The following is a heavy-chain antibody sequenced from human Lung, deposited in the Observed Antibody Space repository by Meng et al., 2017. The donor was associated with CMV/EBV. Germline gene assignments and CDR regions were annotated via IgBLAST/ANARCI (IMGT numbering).Heavy chain of an antibody. CDR3: ARGINGGCGD. CDR2: TYYRSKWYH. D-gene: IGHD4-23*01. CDR1: GDIVSSNSAA. Sequence: HVQLEQSGPGLVKPSQTPTLACAISGDIVSSNSAAWHWIRQSPSRGLEWLGRTYYRSKWYHEYAVSVKSRITISPDTPKNQFSLQLNSMTPEDTAVYYCARGINGGCGDWGQGTLVTVSS. J-gene: IGHJ4*02. V-gene: IGHV6-1*01.